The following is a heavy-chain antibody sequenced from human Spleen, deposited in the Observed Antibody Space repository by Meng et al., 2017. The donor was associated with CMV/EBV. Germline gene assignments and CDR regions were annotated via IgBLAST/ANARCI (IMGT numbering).Heavy chain of an antibody. CDR2: IYYSGST. Sequence: LTCTVSGGSSSRGGYYWSWIRQHPGKGLEWIGYIYYSGSTYYNPSLKSRVTISVDTSKNQFSLKLSSVTAADTAVYYCARAGYGYLDYWGQGTLVTVSS. J-gene: IGHJ4*02. CDR1: GGSSSRGGYY. CDR3: ARAGYGYLDY. D-gene: IGHD5-18*01. V-gene: IGHV4-31*03.